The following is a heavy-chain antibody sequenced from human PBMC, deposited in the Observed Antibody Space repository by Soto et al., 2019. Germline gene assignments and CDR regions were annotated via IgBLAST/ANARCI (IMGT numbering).Heavy chain of an antibody. D-gene: IGHD6-19*01. V-gene: IGHV1-18*01. CDR1: GYTFTSYG. CDR3: ARDLIAVAGTREYYYYGMDV. J-gene: IGHJ6*02. CDR2: ISAYNGNT. Sequence: QVQLVQSGAEVKKPGASVKVSCKASGYTFTSYGISWVRQAPGQGREWMGWISAYNGNTNYAQKLQGRVTMTTDTSTSKAYMERRSLRSDDTAVYYCARDLIAVAGTREYYYYGMDVWGQGTTVTVSS.